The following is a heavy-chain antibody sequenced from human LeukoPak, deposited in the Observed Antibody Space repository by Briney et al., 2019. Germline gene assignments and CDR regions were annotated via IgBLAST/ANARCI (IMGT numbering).Heavy chain of an antibody. CDR1: GFTFSSYW. Sequence: GGSLRLSCAASGFTFSSYWMSWVRQAPGKGLEWVANIKQGGSEKYYVDSVKGRFTISRDNAKNSLYLQMNSLRAEDTAVYYCARAKVAAAGTAFDYWGQGTLVTVSS. CDR2: IKQGGSEK. V-gene: IGHV3-7*01. J-gene: IGHJ4*02. D-gene: IGHD6-13*01. CDR3: ARAKVAAAGTAFDY.